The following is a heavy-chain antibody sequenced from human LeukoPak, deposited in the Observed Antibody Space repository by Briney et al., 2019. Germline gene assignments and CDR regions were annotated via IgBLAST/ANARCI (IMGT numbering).Heavy chain of an antibody. V-gene: IGHV4-31*03. CDR2: IYYSGST. CDR3: AREGGGDYYDSSGYYFYFDY. J-gene: IGHJ4*02. CDR1: GGSISSGGYY. D-gene: IGHD3-22*01. Sequence: SETLSLTCTVSGGSISSGGYYWSWIRQHPGKGLEWIGYIYYSGSTYYNPSLKSRVTISVDTSKNQFSLKLSSVTAADTAVYYCAREGGGDYYDSSGYYFYFDYWGQGTLVTVSS.